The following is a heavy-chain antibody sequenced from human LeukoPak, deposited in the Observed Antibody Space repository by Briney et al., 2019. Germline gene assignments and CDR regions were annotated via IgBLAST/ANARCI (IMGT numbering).Heavy chain of an antibody. D-gene: IGHD3-3*01. J-gene: IGHJ6*03. Sequence: PSETLSLTCTVSGGSTSSYYWSWIRQPPGKGLEWIGYIYYSGSTNYNPSLKSRVTISVDTSKNQFSLKLSSVTAADTAVYYCARVGYDFWSGYYYYYYMDVWGKGTTVTVSS. CDR1: GGSTSSYY. CDR2: IYYSGST. V-gene: IGHV4-59*01. CDR3: ARVGYDFWSGYYYYYYMDV.